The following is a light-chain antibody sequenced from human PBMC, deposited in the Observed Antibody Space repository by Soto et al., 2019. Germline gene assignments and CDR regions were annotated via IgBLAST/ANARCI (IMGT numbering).Light chain of an antibody. Sequence: EIVLTQSPGTLSLSPGERATLSCRASQNVRSGYLAWYQQKPGQAPRLLIYGASSRATGIPDRFSGSGSGTDFTLSISSLQAEDVAVYFCQQYSNPPWTFGQGTKVEI. V-gene: IGKV3-20*01. J-gene: IGKJ1*01. CDR1: QNVRSGY. CDR2: GAS. CDR3: QQYSNPPWT.